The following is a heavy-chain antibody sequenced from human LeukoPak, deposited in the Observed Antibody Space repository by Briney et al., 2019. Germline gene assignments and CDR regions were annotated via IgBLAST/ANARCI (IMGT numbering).Heavy chain of an antibody. CDR3: ARDYGSGSSYYFDY. CDR2: IIPILGIA. V-gene: IGHV1-69*04. CDR1: GGTFSSYA. D-gene: IGHD3-10*01. J-gene: IGHJ4*02. Sequence: ASVKVSCKASGGTFSSYAISWVRQAPGQGLEWMGRIIPILGIANYAQKLQGRVTMTTDTSTSTAYMELRSLRSDDTAVYYCARDYGSGSSYYFDYWGQGTLVTVSS.